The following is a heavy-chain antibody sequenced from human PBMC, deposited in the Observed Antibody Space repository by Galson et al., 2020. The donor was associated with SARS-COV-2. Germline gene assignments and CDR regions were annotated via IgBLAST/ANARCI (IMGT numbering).Heavy chain of an antibody. Sequence: GGSLRLSCAGSGFTFSDYEMNWVRQGPGKGLEWVSYISSSGTNIYYADSVKGRFTISRDNAKNSLYLQMTSLRAKDTAVYYCASPYLAAASFFGAFDIWGPGTMVTVSS. V-gene: IGHV3-48*03. CDR1: GFTFSDYE. D-gene: IGHD6-13*01. CDR3: ASPYLAAASFFGAFDI. CDR2: ISSSGTNI. J-gene: IGHJ3*02.